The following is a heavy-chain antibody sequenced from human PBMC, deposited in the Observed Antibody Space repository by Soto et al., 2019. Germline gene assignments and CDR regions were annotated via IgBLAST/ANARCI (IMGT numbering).Heavy chain of an antibody. Sequence: SETLSLTCTVSGGSISSSSYYWGWIRQPPGKGPEWIGEIHHSGSTHYNPSLKSRVTISIDKSKNQFSLKLSSVTAADTAVYYCARGGVDYYDSSGYYFSPYYFDYWGQGTLVTVSS. D-gene: IGHD3-22*01. CDR2: IHHSGST. J-gene: IGHJ4*02. V-gene: IGHV4-39*07. CDR1: GGSISSSSYY. CDR3: ARGGVDYYDSSGYYFSPYYFDY.